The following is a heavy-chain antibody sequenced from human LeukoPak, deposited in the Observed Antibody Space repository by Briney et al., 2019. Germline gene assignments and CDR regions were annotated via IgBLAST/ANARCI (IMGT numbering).Heavy chain of an antibody. Sequence: PGGSLRLSCAASGFTFSSYAMSWVRQAPGKGLEWVSLIYSGGSTYYADSVKGRFTISRDNSKNTLYLQMNNLRAEDTAVYYCAREREDWGLAFDYWGQGTLVTVSS. CDR3: AREREDWGLAFDY. CDR1: GFTFSSYA. D-gene: IGHD3/OR15-3a*01. V-gene: IGHV3-53*01. J-gene: IGHJ4*02. CDR2: IYSGGST.